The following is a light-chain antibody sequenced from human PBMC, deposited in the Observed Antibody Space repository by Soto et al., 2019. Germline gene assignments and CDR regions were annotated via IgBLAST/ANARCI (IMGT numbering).Light chain of an antibody. CDR2: DVS. CDR3: SSYTSSSSTLV. V-gene: IGLV2-14*01. Sequence: QSALTQPASVSGSPGQSITISCTGTSSDVGGYNYVSWYQQHPGKAPKLMIYDVSNRPSGVSSRFSGSKSVNTASLTISGLQAEDEADYYCSSYTSSSSTLVFGGGTKLTVL. CDR1: SSDVGGYNY. J-gene: IGLJ3*02.